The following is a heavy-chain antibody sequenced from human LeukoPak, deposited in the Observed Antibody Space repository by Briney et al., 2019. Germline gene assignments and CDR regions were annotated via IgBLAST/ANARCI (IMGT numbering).Heavy chain of an antibody. J-gene: IGHJ4*02. Sequence: MPGGSLRLSCAASGFTFSSYSMNWVRQAPGKGLEWVSSISCSSSYINYADSVKGRFTISRDNDKNSLYLQMNSLRAEDTAVYYCVREEAYGDLDYWGQGILVTVSS. CDR3: VREEAYGDLDY. V-gene: IGHV3-21*01. D-gene: IGHD4-17*01. CDR2: ISCSSSYI. CDR1: GFTFSSYS.